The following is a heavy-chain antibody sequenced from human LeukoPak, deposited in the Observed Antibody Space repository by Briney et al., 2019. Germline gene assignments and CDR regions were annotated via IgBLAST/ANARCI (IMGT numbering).Heavy chain of an antibody. J-gene: IGHJ2*01. V-gene: IGHV4-4*07. CDR3: ARGPLIWGYFDL. Sequence: PSETLSLTCTVSGGSISSYYWSWIRQPAGKELEWIGRIYTSGSTNYNPSLKSRVTISVDKSKNQFSLKLSSVTAADTAVYYCARGPLIWGYFDLWGRGTLVTVSS. CDR2: IYTSGST. D-gene: IGHD3-16*01. CDR1: GGSISSYY.